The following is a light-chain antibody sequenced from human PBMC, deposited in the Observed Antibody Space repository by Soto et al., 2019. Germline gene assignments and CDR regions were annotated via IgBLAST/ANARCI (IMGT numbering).Light chain of an antibody. CDR2: GAS. Sequence: EIVLTQSPGTLSLSPGERATLSCRASQSVSSRYLAWYQQKPGQAPRLLIYGASRRATGIPDRFSGRGSGTGFLLTISRLEPEDFAVYYCQQYGSSPPWTFGQGTKVEI. CDR3: QQYGSSPPWT. V-gene: IGKV3-20*01. CDR1: QSVSSRY. J-gene: IGKJ1*01.